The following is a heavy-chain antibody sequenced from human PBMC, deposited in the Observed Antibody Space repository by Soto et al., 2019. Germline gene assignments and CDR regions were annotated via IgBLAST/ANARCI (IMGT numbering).Heavy chain of an antibody. D-gene: IGHD6-19*01. V-gene: IGHV1-3*01. CDR3: ARDGSSGWYWFDP. J-gene: IGHJ5*02. CDR1: GYTFTSYA. CDR2: INAGNGNT. Sequence: ASVKVSCKASGYTFTSYAMHWVRQAPGERREWMGWINAGNGNTKYSQKFQGRVTITRDTSASTAYMELSSLRSEATAVYYCARDGSSGWYWFDPWGQGTLVTVSS.